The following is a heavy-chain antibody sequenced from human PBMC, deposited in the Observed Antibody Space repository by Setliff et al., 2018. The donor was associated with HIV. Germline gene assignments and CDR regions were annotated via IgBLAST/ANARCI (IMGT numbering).Heavy chain of an antibody. V-gene: IGHV3-23*01. CDR3: AKSLLVAGNDY. CDR2: ISSGGEIM. J-gene: IGHJ4*02. Sequence: PGGSLRLSCAASGFAFDNYCMTWVRQAPGKGLEWVSAISSGGEIMFYADSVKGRFTISRDNSKNTLYLQMISLRADDTAVYYCAKSLLVAGNDYWGQGTLVTVSS. CDR1: GFAFDNYC. D-gene: IGHD2-8*02.